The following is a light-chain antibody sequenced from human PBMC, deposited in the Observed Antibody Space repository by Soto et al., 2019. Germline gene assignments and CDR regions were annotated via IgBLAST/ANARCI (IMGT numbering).Light chain of an antibody. Sequence: EMVLTQSPGTLSLSPGERATLSCRASQSVSSSYLAWYQQKPGQAPRLLIYGASSRATGIPDRFSGSGSGTDFTLTISRLEPEDFAVYYCQQYGSSPFTFGPGTKV. CDR3: QQYGSSPFT. CDR1: QSVSSSY. CDR2: GAS. V-gene: IGKV3-20*01. J-gene: IGKJ3*01.